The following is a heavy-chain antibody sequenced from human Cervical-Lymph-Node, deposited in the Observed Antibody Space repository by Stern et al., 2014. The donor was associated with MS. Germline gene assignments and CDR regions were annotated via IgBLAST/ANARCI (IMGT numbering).Heavy chain of an antibody. V-gene: IGHV1-24*01. Sequence: VELGQSGAEAKQPGASVKVSCKGSGYTLTEMSMHWARQAPGKGLEWMGGYDPQHGETVYAQKIQGRVTMAEDRSTDTAYMELTSLRSDDTAVYYCATHRGRVTYYYGLDVWGQGTTVTVSS. D-gene: IGHD2-21*02. CDR1: GYTLTEMS. CDR3: ATHRGRVTYYYGLDV. CDR2: YDPQHGET. J-gene: IGHJ6*02.